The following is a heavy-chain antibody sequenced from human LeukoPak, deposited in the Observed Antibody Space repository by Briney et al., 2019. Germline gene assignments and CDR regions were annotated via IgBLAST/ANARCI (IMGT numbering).Heavy chain of an antibody. V-gene: IGHV3-15*01. Sequence: GGSLRLSCAASGFSFMNAWMIWVRQAPGKGLEWVGRIKSNADGGTPDYAAPARGRFTISRDDSKNTLYLQMNSLKTGDTAVYYCTTFYHEYSPYWGRGTLVTVSS. CDR2: IKSNADGGTP. D-gene: IGHD2/OR15-2a*01. CDR1: GFSFMNAW. CDR3: TTFYHEYSPY. J-gene: IGHJ4*02.